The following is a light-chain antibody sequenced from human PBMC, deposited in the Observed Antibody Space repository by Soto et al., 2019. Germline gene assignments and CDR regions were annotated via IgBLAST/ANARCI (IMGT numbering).Light chain of an antibody. V-gene: IGKV3-20*01. CDR2: GAS. CDR3: QQYGTSLYT. Sequence: IVLTQSPGTLSLSPGERATLPCRASQSVSNSYLAWYQQKPGQAPRLLMYGASNRATGIPDRFSGSGSGTDFTRTISRLEPEDFAVYYCQQYGTSLYTFGQGTKLEIK. CDR1: QSVSNSY. J-gene: IGKJ2*01.